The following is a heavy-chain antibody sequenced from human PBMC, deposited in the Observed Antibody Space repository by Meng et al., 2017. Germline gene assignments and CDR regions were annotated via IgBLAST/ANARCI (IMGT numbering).Heavy chain of an antibody. CDR3: ARVVAATTLFLDY. J-gene: IGHJ4*02. CDR1: GGSISRSNR. V-gene: IGHV4-4*02. CDR2: IYHSGST. Sequence: QVRLQESGPGLGKPSGTLSLTCAVSGGSISRSNRWSWVRQPPGKGLEWIGEIYHSGSTNYNPSPKSRVTISVDKSKNQFSLKLSSVTAADTAVYYCARVVAATTLFLDYWGQGTLVTVSS. D-gene: IGHD2-15*01.